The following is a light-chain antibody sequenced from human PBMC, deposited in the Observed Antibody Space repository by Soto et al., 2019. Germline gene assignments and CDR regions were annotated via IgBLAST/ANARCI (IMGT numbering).Light chain of an antibody. V-gene: IGLV2-8*01. CDR3: SSYAGSNNYV. J-gene: IGLJ1*01. Sequence: QSALTQPPSASGSPGQSVTISCTGTSSDVGGYNYVSWYQQHPGKAPKLMISEVSTRPSGVPDRFSGSKSGNTASLTVSGLQAEDEADYYCSSYAGSNNYVFGTGTKVTVL. CDR1: SSDVGGYNY. CDR2: EVS.